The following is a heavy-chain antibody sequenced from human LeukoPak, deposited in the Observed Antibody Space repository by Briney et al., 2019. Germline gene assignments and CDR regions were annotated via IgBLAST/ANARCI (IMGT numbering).Heavy chain of an antibody. V-gene: IGHV3-48*03. CDR3: ARMSVSSFDY. J-gene: IGHJ4*02. CDR1: GFTFSSCE. CDR2: ISSSGSTI. Sequence: GGSLRLSCAASGFTFSSCEMNWVRQAPGKGLEWVSYISSSGSTIYHADSVKGRFTISRDNAKNSLYLQMNSLRAEDTAVYYCARMSVSSFDYWGQGTLVTVSS.